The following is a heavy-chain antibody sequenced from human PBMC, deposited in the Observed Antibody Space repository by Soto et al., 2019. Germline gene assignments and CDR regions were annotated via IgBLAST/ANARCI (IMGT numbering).Heavy chain of an antibody. CDR1: GFTFNNYW. CDR3: ARGSTVAGAGGDY. J-gene: IGHJ4*02. D-gene: IGHD6-19*01. V-gene: IGHV3-74*01. Sequence: GGSLRLSCAASGFTFNNYWMHWVRQAPGKGLVWVSRINSDGTTTTYADSVKGRFTISRDNARNTLYLQMNSLRAEDTAVYYCARGSTVAGAGGDYWGQGALVTVSS. CDR2: INSDGTTT.